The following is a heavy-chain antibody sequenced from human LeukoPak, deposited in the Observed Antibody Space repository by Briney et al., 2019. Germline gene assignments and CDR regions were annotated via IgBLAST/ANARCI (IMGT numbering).Heavy chain of an antibody. CDR3: ARDLSGIAVALGGMDV. J-gene: IGHJ6*02. CDR2: ISSSSSYI. V-gene: IGHV3-21*01. Sequence: PGGSLRLSCAASGFTFSSYSMNWVRQAPGKGLEWVSSISSSSSYIYYADSVKGRFTISRDNSKNTLYLQMNSLRAEDTAVYYCARDLSGIAVALGGMDVWGQGTTVTVSS. CDR1: GFTFSSYS. D-gene: IGHD6-19*01.